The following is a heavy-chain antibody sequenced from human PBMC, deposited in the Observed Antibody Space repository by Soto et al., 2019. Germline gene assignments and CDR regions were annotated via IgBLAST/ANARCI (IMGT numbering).Heavy chain of an antibody. Sequence: LSLTCSVSGGSMNSYYWSWVRQPPGKGLEYIGYAYYSGSTYYNSSLESRVTISVDTTKNQFSLKLTSVTAADTAVYYCARGGWSIDYWGQGTLVTVSS. CDR2: AYYSGST. D-gene: IGHD6-19*01. J-gene: IGHJ4*02. CDR3: ARGGWSIDY. CDR1: GGSMNSYY. V-gene: IGHV4-59*01.